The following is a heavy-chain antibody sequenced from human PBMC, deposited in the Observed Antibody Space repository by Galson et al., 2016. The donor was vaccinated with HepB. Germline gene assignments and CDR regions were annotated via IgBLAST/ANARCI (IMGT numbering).Heavy chain of an antibody. J-gene: IGHJ6*02. CDR2: ISSGSSYL. V-gene: IGHV3-21*01. CDR3: ARARGNTSTSGGGYHYGMDV. D-gene: IGHD2/OR15-2a*01. Sequence: SLRLSCAASGFTLSTYSINWVRQAPGKGLEWVASISSGSSYLNYADSVKGRFTISRDNAKNSVYLQMNILRAEDTAVYHCARARGNTSTSGGGYHYGMDVWGQGTTVTVSS. CDR1: GFTLSTYS.